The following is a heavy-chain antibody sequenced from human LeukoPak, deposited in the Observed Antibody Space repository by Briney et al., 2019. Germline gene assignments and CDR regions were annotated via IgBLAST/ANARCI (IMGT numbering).Heavy chain of an antibody. J-gene: IGHJ4*02. CDR3: ARGGWNKFDY. V-gene: IGHV4-59*01. CDR1: GGSISSYY. Sequence: SETLSLTCTVSGGSISSYYWSWIRQPPGKGLEWIGFIFYSGTTNYNPSLKSRVTISVDTSKNQFSLKLSPVTAADTAVYYCARGGWNKFDYWGQGTLVTVSS. CDR2: IFYSGTT. D-gene: IGHD3-22*01.